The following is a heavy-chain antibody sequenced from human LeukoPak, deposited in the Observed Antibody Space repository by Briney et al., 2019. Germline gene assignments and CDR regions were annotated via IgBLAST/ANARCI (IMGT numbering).Heavy chain of an antibody. CDR2: INHSGST. J-gene: IGHJ5*02. Sequence: SETLSLTCAVYGGSFSGYYWSWIRQPPGKGLEWIGEINHSGSTNYNPSLKSRVTISVDTSKNQFSLKLSSVTAADTAVYYCARGRLGCSGGNCYRNWFDPWGQGTLVTVSS. CDR3: ARGRLGCSGGNCYRNWFDP. V-gene: IGHV4-34*01. CDR1: GGSFSGYY. D-gene: IGHD2-15*01.